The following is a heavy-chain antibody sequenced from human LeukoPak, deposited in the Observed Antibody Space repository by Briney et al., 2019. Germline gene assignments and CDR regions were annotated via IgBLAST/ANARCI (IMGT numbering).Heavy chain of an antibody. J-gene: IGHJ6*03. Sequence: GASVKVSCKASGYTFTGYYMHWVRQAPGQGLEWMGRINPNSGGTNYAQKFQGRVTMTRDTSISTVYMELSRLRSDDTAVYYCARGGAIGYCSGGSCYSRRYYYYMDVWSKGTTVTVSS. CDR2: INPNSGGT. CDR3: ARGGAIGYCSGGSCYSRRYYYYMDV. V-gene: IGHV1-2*06. CDR1: GYTFTGYY. D-gene: IGHD2-15*01.